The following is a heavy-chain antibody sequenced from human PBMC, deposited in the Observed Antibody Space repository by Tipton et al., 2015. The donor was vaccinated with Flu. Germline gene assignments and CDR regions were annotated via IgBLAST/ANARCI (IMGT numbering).Heavy chain of an antibody. V-gene: IGHV3-43D*04. D-gene: IGHD6-13*01. Sequence: SLRLSCAASGFTFDDYAMHWVRQAPGKGLEWVSLISWDGGSTYYADSVKGRFTISGDNSKNSLYLQMNSLRAEDTAVYYCAREGAAAAFDYWGQGTLVTVSS. J-gene: IGHJ4*02. CDR1: GFTFDDYA. CDR3: AREGAAAAFDY. CDR2: ISWDGGST.